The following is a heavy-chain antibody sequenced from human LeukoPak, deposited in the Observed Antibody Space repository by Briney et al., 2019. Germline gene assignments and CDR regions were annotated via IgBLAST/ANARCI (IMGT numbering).Heavy chain of an antibody. CDR1: GGSISSSSYY. V-gene: IGHV4-39*01. D-gene: IGHD2-2*01. J-gene: IGHJ5*02. Sequence: PSETLSLTCTVSGGSISSSSYYWGWIRQPPGKGLEWIGSIYYSGSTHYNPSLKSRVTISVDTSKNQFSLKLRSVTAADTAVYYCARQVGCTSSSRWFDPWGQGTLVTVSS. CDR3: ARQVGCTSSSRWFDP. CDR2: IYYSGST.